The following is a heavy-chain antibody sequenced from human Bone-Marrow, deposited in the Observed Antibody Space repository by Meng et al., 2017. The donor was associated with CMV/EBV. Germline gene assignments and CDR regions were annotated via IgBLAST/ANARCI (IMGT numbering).Heavy chain of an antibody. CDR3: ARASNWHYEIDAFDI. CDR1: GFTVSITH. J-gene: IGHJ3*02. V-gene: IGHV3-53*01. Sequence: GESLKISCVASGFTVSITHMNWVRQAPGKGLEWVSVICTGDTTHYADFVKGRFTISRDSSKNTLYLQMNSLRAEDTAVYYCARASNWHYEIDAFDIWGQGTMVTVSS. D-gene: IGHD1-7*01. CDR2: ICTGDTT.